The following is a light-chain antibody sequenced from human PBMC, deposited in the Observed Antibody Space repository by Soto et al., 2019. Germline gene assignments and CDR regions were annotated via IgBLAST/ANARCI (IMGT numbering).Light chain of an antibody. J-gene: IGKJ1*01. CDR3: QQSYSTPRT. CDR2: AAS. V-gene: IGKV1-39*01. Sequence: DIQMTQSPSSLSASVGDRVTITCRASQSISSYLNWYQQKPGKAPKLLIYAASSLQSGVPSRFSGSGSVTDFTLTLSSVQPEDFATYYCQQSYSTPRTFGQGTKVEIK. CDR1: QSISSY.